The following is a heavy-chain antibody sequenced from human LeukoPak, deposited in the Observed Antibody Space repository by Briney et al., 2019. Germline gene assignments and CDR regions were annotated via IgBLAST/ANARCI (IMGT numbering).Heavy chain of an antibody. Sequence: SETLSLTCTVPGGSISSYYWSWIRQPPGKGLEWIGYIYYSGSTNYNPSLKSRVTISVDTSKNQFSLKLSSVTAADTAVYYCARDEAVAGTGWFDPWGQGTLVTVSS. J-gene: IGHJ5*02. V-gene: IGHV4-59*01. CDR1: GGSISSYY. CDR3: ARDEAVAGTGWFDP. D-gene: IGHD6-19*01. CDR2: IYYSGST.